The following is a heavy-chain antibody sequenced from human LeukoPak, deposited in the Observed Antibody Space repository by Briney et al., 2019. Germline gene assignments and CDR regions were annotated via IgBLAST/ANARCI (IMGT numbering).Heavy chain of an antibody. CDR2: FDPEDGET. CDR1: GYTLTELS. V-gene: IGHV1-24*01. D-gene: IGHD4-17*01. J-gene: IGHJ3*02. CDR3: ASTSPSTVVTPIAFDI. Sequence: ASVKVSCKVSGYTLTELSMHWVRQAPGKGLEWMGGFDPEDGETIYAQKFQGRVTITEDTSTDTAYMELSSLRSEDTAVYYCASTSPSTVVTPIAFDIWGQGTMVTVSS.